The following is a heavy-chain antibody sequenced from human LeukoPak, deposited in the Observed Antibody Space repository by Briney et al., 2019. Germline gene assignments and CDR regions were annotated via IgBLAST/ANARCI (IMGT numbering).Heavy chain of an antibody. CDR2: IYTSGST. D-gene: IGHD6-19*01. J-gene: IGHJ6*03. Sequence: SETLSLTCTVSGGSISSYYWSWIRQPAGKELERIGRIYTSGSTNYNPSLKSRVTMSVDTSKNQFSLKLSSVTAADTAVYYCATAVAGTLGGYYYYYMDVWGKGTTVTVSS. CDR1: GGSISSYY. V-gene: IGHV4-4*07. CDR3: ATAVAGTLGGYYYYYMDV.